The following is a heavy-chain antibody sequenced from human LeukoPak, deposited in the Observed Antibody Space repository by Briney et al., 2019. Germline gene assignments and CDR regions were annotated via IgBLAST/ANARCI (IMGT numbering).Heavy chain of an antibody. CDR3: ARSSIAAAGTLLDY. CDR2: IYYRGST. CDR1: GGSISSYY. D-gene: IGHD6-13*01. J-gene: IGHJ4*02. Sequence: SETLSLTCTVSGGSISSYYWGWIRQPPGKGLEWIGRIYYRGSTYYNPSLKSRVTISVDTSKNQFSLRLSSVTAADTAVYYCARSSIAAAGTLLDYWGQGTLVTVSS. V-gene: IGHV4-39*01.